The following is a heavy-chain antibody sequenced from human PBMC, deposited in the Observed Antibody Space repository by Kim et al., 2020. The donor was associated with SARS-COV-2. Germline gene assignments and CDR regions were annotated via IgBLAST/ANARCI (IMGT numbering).Heavy chain of an antibody. CDR3: AKRGSPYYYGMDV. D-gene: IGHD3-16*01. Sequence: QYADSVKGRFIISRDNSKSTLYLQMNSLRAEDTAVYYCAKRGSPYYYGMDVWGQGTTVTVSS. V-gene: IGHV3-23*01. J-gene: IGHJ6*02.